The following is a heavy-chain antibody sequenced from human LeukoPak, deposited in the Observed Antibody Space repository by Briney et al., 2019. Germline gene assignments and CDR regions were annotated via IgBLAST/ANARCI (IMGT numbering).Heavy chain of an antibody. CDR2: ISDSGSTT. D-gene: IGHD4-17*01. Sequence: GGSLRLSCAASGFTFNNYAMNWVRQAPGKGLEWVSGISDSGSTTYYADSVKGRFTISRDNSKNTLYLQMNSLRAEDTAVYYCEAVTYGGYYFDYWGQGTLVTVSS. CDR1: GFTFNNYA. J-gene: IGHJ4*02. CDR3: EAVTYGGYYFDY. V-gene: IGHV3-23*01.